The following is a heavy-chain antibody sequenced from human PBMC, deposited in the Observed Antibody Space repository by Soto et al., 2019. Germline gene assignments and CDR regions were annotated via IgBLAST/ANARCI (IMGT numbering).Heavy chain of an antibody. J-gene: IGHJ5*02. CDR2: IKQDGGEK. CDR3: TAGSGWESDT. D-gene: IGHD6-19*01. V-gene: IGHV3-7*05. CDR1: EFTFGTSW. Sequence: DVQLVESGGGLVQPGGSLRLSCAVSEFTFGTSWMTWVRQGPGKGLEWVANIKQDGGEKHYLESVRGRFSISRDNAKTSLYLEMNSLRAEETAVYYCTAGSGWESDTWGQGTLVTVSS.